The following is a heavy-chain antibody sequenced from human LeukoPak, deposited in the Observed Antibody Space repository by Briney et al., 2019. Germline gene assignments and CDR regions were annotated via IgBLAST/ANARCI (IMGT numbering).Heavy chain of an antibody. CDR2: INPSGGST. V-gene: IGHV1-46*01. CDR1: GYTFTSYY. D-gene: IGHD6-19*01. Sequence: ASVKVSCKASGYTFTSYYMHWVRQAPGQGLEWMGIINPSGGSTSYAQKFQGRVTMTTDTSTSTAYMELRSLRSDDTAVYYCARGRGIAVAGTFPFDYWGQGTLVTVSS. J-gene: IGHJ4*02. CDR3: ARGRGIAVAGTFPFDY.